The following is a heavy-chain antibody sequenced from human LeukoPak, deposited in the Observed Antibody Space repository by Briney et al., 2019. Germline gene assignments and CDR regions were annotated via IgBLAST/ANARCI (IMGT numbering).Heavy chain of an antibody. CDR1: GGTFSSYA. D-gene: IGHD1-26*01. Sequence: GASVKVSCKASGGTFSSYAISWVRQAPGQGLEWMGGIIPIFGTANYAQKFQGRVTITADESTSTAYMGLSSLRSEDTAVYYCARMAIRQGGYGMDVWGQGTTVTVSS. CDR3: ARMAIRQGGYGMDV. V-gene: IGHV1-69*13. CDR2: IIPIFGTA. J-gene: IGHJ6*02.